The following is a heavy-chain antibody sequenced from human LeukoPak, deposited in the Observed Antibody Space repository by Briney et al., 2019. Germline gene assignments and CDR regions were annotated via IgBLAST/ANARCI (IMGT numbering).Heavy chain of an antibody. CDR3: ARDQDYRNYVAEY. CDR2: ADPNTGDT. Sequence: ASVKVSCKASGYTFTGYYMHWVRQAPGQGLEWMGCADPNTGDTNYAQKFQGRVTMTRDTSISTAYLELSRLRSDDTAVYYCARDQDYRNYVAEYWGQGTLVTVSS. CDR1: GYTFTGYY. J-gene: IGHJ4*02. D-gene: IGHD4-11*01. V-gene: IGHV1-2*02.